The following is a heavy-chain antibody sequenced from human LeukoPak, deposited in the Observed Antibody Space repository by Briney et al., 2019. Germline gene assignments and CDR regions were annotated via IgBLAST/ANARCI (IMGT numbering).Heavy chain of an antibody. V-gene: IGHV1-18*01. CDR1: GYTFTSYG. Sequence: GASVKVSCKASGYTFTSYGISWVRQAPGQGLEWMGWISAYNGNTNYAQKLQGRVTMTTDTSTSTAYMELRSLRSDDTAVYYCARDFIRNTMLRGVITPSNWFDPWGQGTLVTVSS. D-gene: IGHD3-10*01. CDR2: ISAYNGNT. J-gene: IGHJ5*02. CDR3: ARDFIRNTMLRGVITPSNWFDP.